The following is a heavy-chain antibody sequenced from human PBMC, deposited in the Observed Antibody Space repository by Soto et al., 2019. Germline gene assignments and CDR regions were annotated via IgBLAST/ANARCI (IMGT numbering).Heavy chain of an antibody. J-gene: IGHJ4*02. CDR3: ARSVRGYSYGYYFDY. CDR1: GFSLSTFGMG. CDR2: IDWDDDK. D-gene: IGHD5-18*01. V-gene: IGHV2-70*04. Sequence: SGPTLVNPTQTLTLTCTFSGFSLSTFGMGVGWIRQPPGKALEWLARIDWDDDKFYSTSLKTRLTISKDTSKNQVVLTMTNMDPVDTATYYCARSVRGYSYGYYFDYWGQGTLVTVSS.